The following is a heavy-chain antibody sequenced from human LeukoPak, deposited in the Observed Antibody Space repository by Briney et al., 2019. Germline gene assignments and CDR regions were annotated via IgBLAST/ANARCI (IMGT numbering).Heavy chain of an antibody. CDR2: ISASGAAT. V-gene: IGHV3-23*01. D-gene: IGHD5-18*01. CDR1: GFTFSSYA. CDR3: AKLPHTAMVNWYFDL. Sequence: GGSLRLSCAASGFTFSSYAMSWVRQAPGKGLEWVSTISASGAATYYADSVKGRFTISRDNSKNTLYLQMNSLRVDDTAVYYCAKLPHTAMVNWYFDLWGRGTLVTVSS. J-gene: IGHJ2*01.